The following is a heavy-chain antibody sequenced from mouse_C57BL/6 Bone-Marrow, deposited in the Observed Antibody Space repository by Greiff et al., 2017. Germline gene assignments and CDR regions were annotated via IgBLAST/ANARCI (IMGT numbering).Heavy chain of an antibody. CDR3: ARQGSRSFDV. V-gene: IGHV5-12*01. J-gene: IGHJ1*03. D-gene: IGHD1-1*01. CDR1: GFTFSDYY. CDR2: ISNGGGST. Sequence: EVKVVESGGGLVQPGRSLKLSCAASGFTFSDYYMYWVRQTPEKRLEWVAYISNGGGSTYYPETVKGLFTISRDNAKNTLYLQMSRLKSEDTAMYYCARQGSRSFDVWGTGTTVTVSS.